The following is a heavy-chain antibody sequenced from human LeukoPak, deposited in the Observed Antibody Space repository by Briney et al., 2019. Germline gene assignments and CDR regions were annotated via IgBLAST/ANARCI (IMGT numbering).Heavy chain of an antibody. J-gene: IGHJ6*02. V-gene: IGHV1-46*01. CDR3: ARKGMVRGDPPYYYYGMDV. Sequence: AASVKVSCKASGYTFSSYYMHWVRQAPGQGLEWMGIIDPSGGSTSYAQKFQGRVTMTRDTSTSTVYMELSSLRSEDTAVYYCARKGMVRGDPPYYYYGMDVWGQGTTVTVSS. D-gene: IGHD3-10*01. CDR2: IDPSGGST. CDR1: GYTFSSYY.